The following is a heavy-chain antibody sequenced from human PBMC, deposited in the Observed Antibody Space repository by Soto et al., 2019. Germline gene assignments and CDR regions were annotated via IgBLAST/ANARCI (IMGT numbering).Heavy chain of an antibody. CDR1: GFTFSSYW. J-gene: IGHJ4*02. V-gene: IGHV3-7*03. CDR2: IKQDGSEK. CDR3: ARVSTGDYYDSSGYYPFDY. Sequence: GGSLRLSCAASGFTFSSYWMSWVRQAPGKGLEWVANIKQDGSEKYYVDSVKGRFTISRDNAKNSLYLQMNSLRAEDTAVYYCARVSTGDYYDSSGYYPFDYWGQGTLVTVSS. D-gene: IGHD3-22*01.